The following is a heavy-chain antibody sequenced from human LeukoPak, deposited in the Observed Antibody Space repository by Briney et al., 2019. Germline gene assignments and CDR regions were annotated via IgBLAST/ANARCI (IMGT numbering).Heavy chain of an antibody. CDR2: ISYDGSNK. D-gene: IGHD2-2*01. V-gene: IGHV3-30-3*01. CDR3: ARSRGIVPAAPPGGY. J-gene: IGHJ4*02. CDR1: GFTFSSYA. Sequence: PGGSLRLSCAASGFTFSSYAMHWVRQAPGKGLEWVAVISYDGSNKYYADSVKGRFTISRDDSKNTLYLQMNSLRAEDTAVYYCARSRGIVPAAPPGGYWGQGTLVTVSS.